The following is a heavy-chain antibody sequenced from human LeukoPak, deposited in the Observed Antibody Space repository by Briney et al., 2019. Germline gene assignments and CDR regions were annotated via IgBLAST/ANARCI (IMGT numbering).Heavy chain of an antibody. CDR3: ARFSYGDPHNFDY. Sequence: SETLSLTCTVSGGSISSYYWSWVRQPPGKGLEWIGYIYYSGSTNYNPSLKSRVTISVDTSKNQFSLKLSSVTAADTAVYYCARFSYGDPHNFDYWGQGTLVTVSS. D-gene: IGHD4-17*01. V-gene: IGHV4-59*01. CDR2: IYYSGST. CDR1: GGSISSYY. J-gene: IGHJ4*02.